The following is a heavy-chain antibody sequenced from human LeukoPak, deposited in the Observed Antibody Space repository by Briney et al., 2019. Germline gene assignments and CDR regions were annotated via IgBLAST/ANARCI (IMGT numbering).Heavy chain of an antibody. Sequence: RASETLSLTCTVSGGSISSSSYYWGWIRQPPGKGLEWIGSIYYSGSTYYNPSLKSRVTISVDTSKNQFSLKLSSVTAADTAVYYCARDRQPGDAFDIWGQGTMVTVSS. V-gene: IGHV4-39*07. J-gene: IGHJ3*02. CDR3: ARDRQPGDAFDI. CDR2: IYYSGST. CDR1: GGSISSSSYY.